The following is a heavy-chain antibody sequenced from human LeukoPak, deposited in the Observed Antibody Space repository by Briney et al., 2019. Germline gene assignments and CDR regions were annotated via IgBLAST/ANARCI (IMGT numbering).Heavy chain of an antibody. CDR1: GFTFSSYY. D-gene: IGHD6-13*01. Sequence: GGSLRLSCAASGFTFSSYYFNWVRQAPGKGLEWVSSISSGSTYIYHADSGKGRFTISRDNAKNSLSLQMNSLRAEDTAVYYCARDISSWEKGVVDYWGQGTLVTVAS. CDR3: ARDISSWEKGVVDY. J-gene: IGHJ4*02. CDR2: ISSGSTYI. V-gene: IGHV3-21*03.